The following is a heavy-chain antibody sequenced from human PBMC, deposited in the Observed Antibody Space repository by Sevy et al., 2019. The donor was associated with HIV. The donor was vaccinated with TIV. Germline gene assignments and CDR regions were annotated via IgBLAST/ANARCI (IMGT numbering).Heavy chain of an antibody. V-gene: IGHV2-5*02. D-gene: IGHD3-9*01. Sequence: SGPTLVKPTQTLTLTCTFSGFSLTTSGVGVGWIRQPPGKALEWLALICWDDDKRYSPSLKSRLTITKDTSKNQVVLTMTNMDPVDTATYYCAHRPDNYDILTGYFPNWFDPWGQGTLVTVSS. J-gene: IGHJ5*02. CDR3: AHRPDNYDILTGYFPNWFDP. CDR1: GFSLTTSGVG. CDR2: ICWDDDK.